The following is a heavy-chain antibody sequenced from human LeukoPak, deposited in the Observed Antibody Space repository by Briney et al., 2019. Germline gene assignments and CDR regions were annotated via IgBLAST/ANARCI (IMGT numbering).Heavy chain of an antibody. J-gene: IGHJ6*02. CDR3: ARASGTNGMDV. Sequence: SETLSLTCTVSGGSISSGGYYWSWLRQHPGKGLEWIGYIYYSGSTYYNPSLKSRVTISVDTSKNQFSLKLSSVTAAGTAVYYCARASGTNGMDVWGQGTTVTVSS. D-gene: IGHD3-10*01. V-gene: IGHV4-31*03. CDR1: GGSISSGGYY. CDR2: IYYSGST.